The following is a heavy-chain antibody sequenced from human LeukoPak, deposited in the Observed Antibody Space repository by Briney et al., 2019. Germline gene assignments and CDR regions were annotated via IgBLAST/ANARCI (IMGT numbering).Heavy chain of an antibody. CDR1: GGSINTYY. CDR2: IYSTGIT. CDR3: ARPQSGLGWFDP. V-gene: IGHV4-4*07. J-gene: IGHJ5*02. Sequence: PSETPSLTCTGSGGSINTYYWSWIRQPARKGLEWIGRIYSTGITTYNPSLKGRVTMSVDTSKNQFSLKLSSVTAADTAVYYCARPQSGLGWFDPWGQGILVTVSS.